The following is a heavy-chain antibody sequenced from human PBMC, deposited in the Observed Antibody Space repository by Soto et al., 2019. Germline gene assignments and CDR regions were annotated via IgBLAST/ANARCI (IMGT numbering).Heavy chain of an antibody. CDR2: IHYSGSA. CDR3: ARHDSSFSFDY. CDR1: GASITNDDKY. V-gene: IGHV4-39*01. Sequence: SETLSLTCTVSGASITNDDKYWGWIRQSPGKGLDWIGTIHYSGSAYYNPSLKSRVTISVDTSKNQFSLKLSSVTAADTAVYYCARHDSSFSFDYWGQGTLVTVSS. J-gene: IGHJ4*02. D-gene: IGHD3-22*01.